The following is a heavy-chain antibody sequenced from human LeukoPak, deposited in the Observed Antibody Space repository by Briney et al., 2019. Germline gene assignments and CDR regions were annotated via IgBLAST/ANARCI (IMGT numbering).Heavy chain of an antibody. Sequence: SETLSLTCTVSGYSISSGYYWGWIRQPPGKGLEWIGSIYHSGSTYYNPSLKSRVTISVDTSKNQFSLKLSSVTAADTAVYYCARFYYSNSYAYWYFDLWGRGTLVTVSS. V-gene: IGHV4-38-2*02. J-gene: IGHJ2*01. D-gene: IGHD6-13*01. CDR3: ARFYYSNSYAYWYFDL. CDR1: GYSISSGYY. CDR2: IYHSGST.